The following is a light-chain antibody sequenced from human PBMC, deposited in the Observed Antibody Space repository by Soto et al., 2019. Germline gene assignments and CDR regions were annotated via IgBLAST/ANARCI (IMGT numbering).Light chain of an antibody. CDR1: SSDVGGYNY. J-gene: IGLJ2*01. CDR2: DVS. CDR3: SSYGGRNHLI. Sequence: QSALTQPPSASGSPGQSVTISCTGTSSDVGGYNYVSWYQQHPGKAPKLMIYDVSERPSGVPDRFSGSKSGNTASLTVSGLQAEDEADYYCSSYGGRNHLIFGGGTKVTVL. V-gene: IGLV2-8*01.